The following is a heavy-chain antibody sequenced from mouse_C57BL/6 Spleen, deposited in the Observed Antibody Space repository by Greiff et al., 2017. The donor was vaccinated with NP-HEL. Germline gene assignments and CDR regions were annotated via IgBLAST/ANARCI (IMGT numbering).Heavy chain of an antibody. J-gene: IGHJ1*03. CDR3: ARSVYYYGSSYGYFDV. CDR2: IYPGSGST. V-gene: IGHV1-55*01. D-gene: IGHD1-1*01. CDR1: GYTFTSYW. Sequence: QVQLQQPGAELVKPGASVKMSCKASGYTFTSYWITWVKQRPGQGLEWIGDIYPGSGSTNYNEKFKSKATLTVDTSSSTAYMQLSSLTSEDSAVYYGARSVYYYGSSYGYFDVWGTGTTVTVSS.